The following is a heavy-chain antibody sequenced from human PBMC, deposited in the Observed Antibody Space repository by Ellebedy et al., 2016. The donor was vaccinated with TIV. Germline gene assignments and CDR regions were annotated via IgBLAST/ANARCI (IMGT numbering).Heavy chain of an antibody. D-gene: IGHD6-19*01. CDR3: AKDGAYSSGWSRS. CDR1: GFTFSSYA. J-gene: IGHJ4*02. Sequence: GESLKISCAASGFTFSSYAMNWVRQAPGKGLEWVSAISGSGGSTNYADSVKGRFTISRDNSKNTLYLQMNSLRAEDTAVYYCAKDGAYSSGWSRSWGQGTQVTVSS. CDR2: ISGSGGST. V-gene: IGHV3-23*01.